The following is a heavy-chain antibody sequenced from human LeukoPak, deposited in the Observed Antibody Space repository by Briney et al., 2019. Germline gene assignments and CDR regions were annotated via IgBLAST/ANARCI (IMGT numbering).Heavy chain of an antibody. CDR3: AKGRSGWYSDFDY. J-gene: IGHJ4*02. CDR1: AFSFSSYA. CDR2: ISASGGST. V-gene: IGHV3-23*01. D-gene: IGHD6-19*01. Sequence: PGGSLRLSCAASAFSFSSYAMSWVRQAPGKGLEWVSAISASGGSTYYADSVKGRFTISRDNSKNTLYLQMNSLRAEDTAVYYCAKGRSGWYSDFDYWGQGTLVTVSS.